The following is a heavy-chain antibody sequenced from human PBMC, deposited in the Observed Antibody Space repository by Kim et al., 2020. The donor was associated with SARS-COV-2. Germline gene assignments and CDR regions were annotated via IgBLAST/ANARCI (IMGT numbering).Heavy chain of an antibody. J-gene: IGHJ4*02. CDR2: IYPGDSDT. Sequence: GESLKISCKGYGYSFTSYWIGWVRQLPGKGLEWMGNIYPGDSDTIYIPSFQGQVTISADKSITTAYLQWSSLKASDTAIYYCARQRGNSVTSGGDSWGQGTLVTVSS. V-gene: IGHV5-51*01. CDR1: GYSFTSYW. CDR3: ARQRGNSVTSGGDS. D-gene: IGHD4-17*01.